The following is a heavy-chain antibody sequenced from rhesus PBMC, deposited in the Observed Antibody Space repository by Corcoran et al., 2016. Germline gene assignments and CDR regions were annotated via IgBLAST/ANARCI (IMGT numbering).Heavy chain of an antibody. J-gene: IGHJ4*01. V-gene: IGHV1-180*01. CDR1: GYTFTSYY. D-gene: IGHD4-29*01. CDR3: TRDKGTTVATLGFDY. CDR2: IPPYKGNQ. Sequence: QVQLVQSGAEIKQPGASVKLSCKASGYTFTSYYMHWARQAPGQGLEWIGLIPPYKGNQGYAQTFQGRVTITTDTSTSTGYMELNSLRSEDTAVYYCTRDKGTTVATLGFDYWGQGVLVTVSS.